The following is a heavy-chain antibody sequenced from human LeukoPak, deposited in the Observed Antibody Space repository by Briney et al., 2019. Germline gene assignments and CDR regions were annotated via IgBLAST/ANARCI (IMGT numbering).Heavy chain of an antibody. J-gene: IGHJ4*02. V-gene: IGHV4-39*01. CDR2: IYHSGST. D-gene: IGHD3-22*01. Sequence: SETLSLTCTVSGGSISSSTYFWGWVRQPPGKGLEWIGSIYHSGSTYYNPSLKSRVTISVDTSKNQFSLKLSSVTADTAVYYCARSADYYDSSGSTHFDYWGQGTLVTVSS. CDR1: GGSISSSTYF. CDR3: ARSADYYDSSGSTHFDY.